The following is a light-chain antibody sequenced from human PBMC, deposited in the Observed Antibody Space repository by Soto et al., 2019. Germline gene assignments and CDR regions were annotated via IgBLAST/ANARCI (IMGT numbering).Light chain of an antibody. V-gene: IGKV1-39*01. J-gene: IGKJ3*01. CDR3: QQYYSYPLT. CDR1: QSISSY. Sequence: DIQMTQSPSSLSASVGDRVVITCRASQSISSYLNWYQQKPGKAPKLLIYAASTLQSGVPSRFSGSGSGTDFTLTISCLQSEDFATYYCQQYYSYPLTFGPGTKVDI. CDR2: AAS.